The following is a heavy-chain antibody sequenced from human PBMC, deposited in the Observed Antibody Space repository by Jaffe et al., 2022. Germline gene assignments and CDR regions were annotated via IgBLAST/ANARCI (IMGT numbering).Heavy chain of an antibody. CDR3: AKDIAHCSSTSCFSKRDYYYYYYMDV. Sequence: EVQLVESGGGLVQPGRSLRLSCAASGFTFDDYAMHWVRQAPGKGLEWVSGISWNSGSIGYADSVKGRFTISRDNAKNSLYLQMNSLRAEDTALYYCAKDIAHCSSTSCFSKRDYYYYYYMDVWGKGTTVTVSS. D-gene: IGHD2-2*01. V-gene: IGHV3-9*01. J-gene: IGHJ6*03. CDR1: GFTFDDYA. CDR2: ISWNSGSI.